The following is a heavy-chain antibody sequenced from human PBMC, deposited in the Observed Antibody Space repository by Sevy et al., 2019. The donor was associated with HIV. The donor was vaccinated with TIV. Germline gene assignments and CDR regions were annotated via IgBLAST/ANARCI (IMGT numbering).Heavy chain of an antibody. Sequence: GGSLRLSCAASGFTFSSYAMHWVRQAPGKGLEWVAFISYDGTNKDYADSVKGRFTISRDNLKNTLSLQMSRLRAEDTAVYYCARGWRRVIHDTFDIWGQGTMVTVSS. CDR3: ARGWRRVIHDTFDI. V-gene: IGHV3-30-3*01. D-gene: IGHD3-22*01. J-gene: IGHJ3*02. CDR1: GFTFSSYA. CDR2: ISYDGTNK.